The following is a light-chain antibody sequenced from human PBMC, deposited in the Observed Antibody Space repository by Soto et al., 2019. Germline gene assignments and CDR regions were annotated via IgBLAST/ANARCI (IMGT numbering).Light chain of an antibody. J-gene: IGLJ1*01. Sequence: QSVLTQPPSVSGAPGQRVTISCTGSSSNIGAGYGVHWYQQLPGAAPKLLISGNNNRPSGVPDRFSGSKSVTSASLAITGLQAEDEADYYCQSYDSSLSGSYVFGTGTKVTVL. V-gene: IGLV1-40*01. CDR1: SSNIGAGYG. CDR2: GNN. CDR3: QSYDSSLSGSYV.